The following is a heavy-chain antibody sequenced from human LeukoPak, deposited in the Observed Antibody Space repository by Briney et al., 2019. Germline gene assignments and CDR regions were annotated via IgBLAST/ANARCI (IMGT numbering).Heavy chain of an antibody. Sequence: GESLKISCTASGYSFSKYWIGWVRQTPGKGLEWMGFIYSDESLIRYSPSFEGQVTISADNSINPAYLQWNSLKASDTAMYYCGRYGLSGNGYTSYFYYGMDFWGQGTAVTVSS. V-gene: IGHV5-51*01. CDR3: GRYGLSGNGYTSYFYYGMDF. CDR2: IYSDESLI. CDR1: GYSFSKYW. J-gene: IGHJ6*02. D-gene: IGHD5-24*01.